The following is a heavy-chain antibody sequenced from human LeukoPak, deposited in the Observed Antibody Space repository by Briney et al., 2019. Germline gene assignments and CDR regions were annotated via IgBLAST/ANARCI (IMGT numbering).Heavy chain of an antibody. V-gene: IGHV3-23*01. D-gene: IGHD6-25*01. J-gene: IGHJ4*02. CDR2: ITANGGGA. Sequence: GGSLRLSCAPSGFTFSSYAMSWVRQAPGKGLEWVSSITANGGGAYYADSVKGRFSISRDNSKNTLYLQMNSLRAEDTAVYYCAREAPPADGFDYWGQGTLVTVSS. CDR1: GFTFSSYA. CDR3: AREAPPADGFDY.